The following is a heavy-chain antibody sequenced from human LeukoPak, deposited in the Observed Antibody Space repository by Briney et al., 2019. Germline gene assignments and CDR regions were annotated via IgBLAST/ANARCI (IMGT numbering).Heavy chain of an antibody. CDR3: AKGLRRYSSGWFDD. D-gene: IGHD6-19*01. V-gene: IGHV3-43*02. CDR1: GFTFDDYA. Sequence: GGSLRLSCAASGFTFDDYAMHWVRQAPGKGLEWVSLISADGIITYYPDSMKGRFTISRDNRKNCLYLQMNSLRAEDSALYYCAKGLRRYSSGWFDDWGQGTLVTVSS. J-gene: IGHJ4*02. CDR2: ISADGIIT.